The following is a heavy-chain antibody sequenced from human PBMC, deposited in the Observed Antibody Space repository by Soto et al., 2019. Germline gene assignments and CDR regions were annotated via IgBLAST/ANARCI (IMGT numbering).Heavy chain of an antibody. CDR1: GFTFGDYA. CDR2: IRSKAYGGTT. Sequence: LRLSCTASGFTFGDYAMSWVRQAPGKGLEWVGFIRSKAYGGTTEYAASVKGRFTISRDDSKSIAYLQMNSLKTEDTAVYYCTRDKHIVVVTATYYYYYGMDVWGQGTTVTVSS. CDR3: TRDKHIVVVTATYYYYYGMDV. D-gene: IGHD2-21*02. J-gene: IGHJ6*02. V-gene: IGHV3-49*04.